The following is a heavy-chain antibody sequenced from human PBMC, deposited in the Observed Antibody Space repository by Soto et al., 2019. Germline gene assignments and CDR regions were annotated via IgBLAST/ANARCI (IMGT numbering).Heavy chain of an antibody. CDR3: ARLGTISFAHHFDH. J-gene: IGHJ4*02. Sequence: QVQLVESGGGLVKPGGSLRLSCAASGFTFSGYNMSWIRQAPGKGLEWVSYITSSGSNTFDAESVKGRFTISRDNTMNLLYLQMNSLSAEETAVYYCARLGTISFAHHFDHWGKGTLVTVSS. CDR2: ITSSGSNT. CDR1: GFTFSGYN. D-gene: IGHD3-16*02. V-gene: IGHV3-11*01.